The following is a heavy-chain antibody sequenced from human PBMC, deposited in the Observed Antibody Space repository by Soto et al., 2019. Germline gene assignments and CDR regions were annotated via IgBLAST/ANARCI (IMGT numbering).Heavy chain of an antibody. CDR3: ASRPSYSSSWYRSYYGMDV. CDR2: IYHSGST. CDR1: GGSISSSNW. J-gene: IGHJ6*02. D-gene: IGHD6-13*01. Sequence: SETLSLTCAVSGGSISSSNWWSWVRQPPGKGLVWIGEIYHSGSTNYNPSLKSRVTISVDKSKNQFSLKLSSVTAADTAVYYRASRPSYSSSWYRSYYGMDVWGQGTTVTVSS. V-gene: IGHV4-4*02.